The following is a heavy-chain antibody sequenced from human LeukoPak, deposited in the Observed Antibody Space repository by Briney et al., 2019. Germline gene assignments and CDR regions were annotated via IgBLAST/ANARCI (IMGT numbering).Heavy chain of an antibody. CDR2: ISGSSGII. CDR1: GFTFSSYA. Sequence: GGSLRLSCAASGFTFSSYAMSWVRQAPGKGLEWVSYISGSSGIIDYADSVRGRFTISRDNAKNSLYLQMNSLRAEDTAVYYCARGPLIAAAGTWWGQGTLVTVSS. CDR3: ARGPLIAAAGTW. J-gene: IGHJ4*02. V-gene: IGHV3-48*01. D-gene: IGHD6-13*01.